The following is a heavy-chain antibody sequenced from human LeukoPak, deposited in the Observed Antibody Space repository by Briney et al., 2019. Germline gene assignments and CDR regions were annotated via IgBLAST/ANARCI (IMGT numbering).Heavy chain of an antibody. CDR1: GYTFTSYD. CDR2: MNPNSGNT. J-gene: IGHJ4*02. CDR3: ARVRWFGESPYDY. D-gene: IGHD3-10*01. Sequence: ASVKVSCKASGYTFTSYDINWVRQATGQGLEWMGWMNPNSGNTGYAQKFQGRVTMTRNTSISTAYIELSSLRSEDTAVYYCARVRWFGESPYDYWGQGTLVTVSS. V-gene: IGHV1-8*01.